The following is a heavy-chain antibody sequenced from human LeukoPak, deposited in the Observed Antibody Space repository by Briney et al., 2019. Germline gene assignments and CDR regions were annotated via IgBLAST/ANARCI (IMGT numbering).Heavy chain of an antibody. CDR3: ARDGDY. CDR2: INQDGSEK. CDR1: GFTLSSYT. J-gene: IGHJ4*02. Sequence: GGSLRLSCAASGFTLSSYTMSWVRQAPGKGLEWVANINQDGSEKYYVDSVKGRFTISRDNAKNSLYLQMNSLSAEDTAVYYCARDGDYWGQGTLVTVSS. V-gene: IGHV3-7*04.